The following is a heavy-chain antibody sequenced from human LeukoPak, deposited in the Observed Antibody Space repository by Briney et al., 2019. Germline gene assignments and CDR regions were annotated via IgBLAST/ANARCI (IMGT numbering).Heavy chain of an antibody. CDR1: GFTFSSYA. V-gene: IGHV3-30-3*01. J-gene: IGHJ4*02. CDR3: AREWVNYDFWSGYSRRWSFDY. D-gene: IGHD3-3*01. CDR2: ISYDGSNK. Sequence: PGGSLRLSCAASGFTFSSYAMHWVRQAPGKGLEWVAVISYDGSNKYYADSVKGRFTISRDNSKNTLYLQMNSLRAEDTAVYYCAREWVNYDFWSGYSRRWSFDYWGQGTLVTVSS.